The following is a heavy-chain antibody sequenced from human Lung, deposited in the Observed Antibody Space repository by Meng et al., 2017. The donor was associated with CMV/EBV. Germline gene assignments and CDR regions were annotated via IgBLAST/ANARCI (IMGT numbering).Heavy chain of an antibody. J-gene: IGHJ2*01. V-gene: IGHV3-21*01. CDR2: IRSSSSYT. D-gene: IGHD1-7*01. CDR3: ARDPTRYNWNYGNWFFEL. Sequence: GESLKISCAASGFTFSSYTMHWVRQAPGKGLEWVSLIRSSSSYTYYADSLKGRFTISRDNAKNSLYLQMNSLRAEDTAVYYCARDPTRYNWNYGNWFFELWGRGTLVTVSS. CDR1: GFTFSSYT.